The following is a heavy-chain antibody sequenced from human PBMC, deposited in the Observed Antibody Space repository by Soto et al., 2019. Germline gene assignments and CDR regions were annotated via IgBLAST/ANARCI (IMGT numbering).Heavy chain of an antibody. V-gene: IGHV4-59*01. D-gene: IGHD2-15*01. J-gene: IGHJ4*02. CDR1: GGSISGYY. CDR3: AAAPRY. CDR2: IYYSGST. Sequence: QVQLQESGPGLVKPSETLSLTCSVSGGSISGYYWSWIRQTPEKGLEWIGYIYYSGSTNYNPSPKSRVTMLIDMSNDQCSLKLTSVSAADTAVSYCAAAPRYWGQGILVTVSS.